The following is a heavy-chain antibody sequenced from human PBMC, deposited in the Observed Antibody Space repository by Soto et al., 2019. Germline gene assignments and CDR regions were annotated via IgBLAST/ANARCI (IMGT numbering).Heavy chain of an antibody. D-gene: IGHD6-13*01. V-gene: IGHV3-23*01. CDR2: ISGSGGTT. Sequence: EVQLLESGGDLVQPEGSLRLSCAASGFSFSSYAMSWVRQAPGKGLEWVSGISGSGGTTYYADSVKGRFTISRDNSKNTLYLQMNSLRAEDTALYYCAKDQAAAGHISRYFEYWGQGTLVTVSS. CDR3: AKDQAAAGHISRYFEY. J-gene: IGHJ1*01. CDR1: GFSFSSYA.